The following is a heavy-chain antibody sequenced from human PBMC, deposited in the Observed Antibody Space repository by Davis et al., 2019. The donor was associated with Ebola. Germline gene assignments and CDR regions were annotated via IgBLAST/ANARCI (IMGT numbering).Heavy chain of an antibody. CDR2: IKQDGSEK. J-gene: IGHJ4*02. V-gene: IGHV3-7*01. D-gene: IGHD1-26*01. CDR1: GFTFSSYW. CDR3: VRGRGGAGSSFYSDY. Sequence: GESLKISCAASGFTFSSYWMSWVRQAPGKGLEWVANIKQDGSEKYYVDSVKGRFTISRDNAKTSLYLQMNSLRVEDTAVYYCVRGRGGAGSSFYSDYWGQGTLVTVSS.